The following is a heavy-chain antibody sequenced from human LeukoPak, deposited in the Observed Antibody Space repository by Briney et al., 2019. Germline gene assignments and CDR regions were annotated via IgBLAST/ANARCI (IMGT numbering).Heavy chain of an antibody. CDR1: GFTFSNHW. CDR2: INRDGSRT. J-gene: IGHJ5*02. D-gene: IGHD2-21*01. CDR3: AKDYSIIKPEVGDPLDH. V-gene: IGHV3-74*01. Sequence: GGSLRLSCAASGFTFSNHWMHWVRQAPGKGLMWVSRINRDGSRTDYADSVKGRFTISRDDAKNTLYLQVNSLRAEDTAIYYCAKDYSIIKPEVGDPLDHWGQGTLVTVSS.